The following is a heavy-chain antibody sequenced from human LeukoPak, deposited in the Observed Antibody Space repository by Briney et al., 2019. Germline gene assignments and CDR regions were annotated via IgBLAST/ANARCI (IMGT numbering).Heavy chain of an antibody. CDR3: ARGSEWFYY. Sequence: PSETLSLTCTVSGGSISSSSYDWSWIRQPPGKGLEWIGYMDTGGNTNYNPSLKSRVTMSVDSSKNQISLMLSSLTAADTAVYYCARGSEWFYYWGQGTLVTVSS. CDR1: GGSISSSSYD. CDR2: MDTGGNT. V-gene: IGHV4-61*05. J-gene: IGHJ4*02. D-gene: IGHD3-3*01.